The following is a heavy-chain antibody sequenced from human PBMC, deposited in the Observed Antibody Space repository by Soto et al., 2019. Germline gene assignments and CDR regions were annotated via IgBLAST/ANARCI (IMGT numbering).Heavy chain of an antibody. D-gene: IGHD3-3*01. CDR3: ARDDAVLRFFDY. CDR2: IYYSGST. V-gene: IGHV4-31*03. CDR1: GGSISSGGYY. J-gene: IGHJ4*01. Sequence: SETLSLTCTVSGGSISSGGYYWSWIRQHPGKGLEWIGYIYYSGSTYYNPSLKSRVTISVDTSKNQFSLKLSSVTAADTAVYYCARDDAVLRFFDYWGQGTLVTVSS.